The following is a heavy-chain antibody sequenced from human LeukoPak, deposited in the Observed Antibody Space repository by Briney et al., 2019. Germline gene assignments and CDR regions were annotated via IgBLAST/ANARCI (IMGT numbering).Heavy chain of an antibody. CDR2: IIPILGIA. V-gene: IGHV1-69*04. CDR3: ARSGQTSSSWSMMETYYFDY. Sequence: GASVKVSCKASGYTFTSYGISWVRRAPGQGLEWMGRIIPILGIANYAQKFQGRVTITADKSTSTAYMELSSLRSEDTAVYYCARSGQTSSSWSMMETYYFDYWGQGTLVTVSS. CDR1: GYTFTSYG. D-gene: IGHD6-13*01. J-gene: IGHJ4*02.